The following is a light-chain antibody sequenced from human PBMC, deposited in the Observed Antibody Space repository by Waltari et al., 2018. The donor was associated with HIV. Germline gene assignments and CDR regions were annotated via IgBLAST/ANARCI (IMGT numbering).Light chain of an antibody. CDR3: RQSYSSPNH. Sequence: DIQMTQSPSSLSASLGDRVTITCRASQSISSHLNWYQQKPGEAPKVLIYAASSLRSDVPSRFSGSGSGSEFTLIISSLQLEDFATYFCRQSYSSPNHVGQGT. J-gene: IGKJ2*01. CDR1: QSISSH. CDR2: AAS. V-gene: IGKV1-39*01.